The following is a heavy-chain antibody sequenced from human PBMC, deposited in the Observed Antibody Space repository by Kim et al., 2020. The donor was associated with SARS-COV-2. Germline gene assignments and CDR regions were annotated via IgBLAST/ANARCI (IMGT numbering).Heavy chain of an antibody. Sequence: SETLSLTCTVSGGSISSGDYYWSWIRQHPGKGLEWIGYIYYSGSTYYNPSLKSRVTISVDTSKNQFSLKLSSVTAADTAVYYCARVRFSITIFGVVTRLFDYWGQGTLVTVSS. J-gene: IGHJ4*02. D-gene: IGHD3-3*01. V-gene: IGHV4-30-4*01. CDR1: GGSISSGDYY. CDR2: IYYSGST. CDR3: ARVRFSITIFGVVTRLFDY.